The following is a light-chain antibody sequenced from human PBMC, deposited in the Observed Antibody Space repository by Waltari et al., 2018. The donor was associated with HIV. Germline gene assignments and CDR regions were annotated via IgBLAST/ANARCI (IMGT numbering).Light chain of an antibody. J-gene: IGLJ2*01. V-gene: IGLV2-14*01. CDR1: SRHVGGQKY. Sequence: PGQSIPTSCPGPSRHVGGQKYVSWYQQHQGKAPKLMFYEVSNRPSGISNQFSGSKSGNTASLNISGLQAEDEADYYCSSYTSRNTPHVLLGGGTKLTVL. CDR3: SSYTSRNTPHVL. CDR2: EVS.